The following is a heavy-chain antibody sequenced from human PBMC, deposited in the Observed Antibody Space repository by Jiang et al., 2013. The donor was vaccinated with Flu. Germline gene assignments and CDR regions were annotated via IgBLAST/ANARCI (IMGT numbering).Heavy chain of an antibody. CDR3: ARDYYDSSGYSTYYFDY. J-gene: IGHJ4*02. CDR2: ISYDGSNK. D-gene: IGHD3-22*01. V-gene: IGHV3-30*04. CDR1: GFTFSSYA. Sequence: VQLLESGGGVVQPGRSLRLSCAASGFTFSSYAMHWVRQAPGKGLEWVAVISYDGSNKYYADSVKGRFTISRDNSKNTLYLQMNSLRAEDTAVYYCARDYYDSSGYSTYYFDYWGQGTLV.